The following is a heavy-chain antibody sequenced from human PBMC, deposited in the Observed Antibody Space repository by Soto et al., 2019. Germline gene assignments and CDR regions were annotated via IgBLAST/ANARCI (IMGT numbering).Heavy chain of an antibody. CDR1: GFTFSGYS. V-gene: IGHV3-21*01. Sequence: PGGSLRLSCAASGFTFSGYSMSWVRQAPGKGLEWVSSISSGSTYIYYADSVKGRFTISRDNAENSLFLEMNSLRAEDTAVYYCPRATKAVIIPATFVPWGLGTLVTVSS. CDR3: PRATKAVIIPATFVP. J-gene: IGHJ5*02. CDR2: ISSGSTYI. D-gene: IGHD2-15*01.